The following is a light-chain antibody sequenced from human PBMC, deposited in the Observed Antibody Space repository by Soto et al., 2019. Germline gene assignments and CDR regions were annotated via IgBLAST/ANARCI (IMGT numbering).Light chain of an antibody. Sequence: QAVVTQEPSLTVSPGGKVILTCGSTTGPVTTGHYPYWFQQKPGQVPRPLVYDTANIFSWTPVRFSGSLVGGKAALTLSGAQPEDEAEYYCLLSYRGDYVFGPGTKVTVL. CDR1: TGPVTTGHY. J-gene: IGLJ1*01. CDR2: DTA. CDR3: LLSYRGDYV. V-gene: IGLV7-46*01.